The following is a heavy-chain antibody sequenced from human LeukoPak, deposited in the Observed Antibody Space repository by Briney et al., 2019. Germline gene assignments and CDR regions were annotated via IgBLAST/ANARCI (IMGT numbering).Heavy chain of an antibody. J-gene: IGHJ5*02. D-gene: IGHD3-3*01. V-gene: IGHV3-53*01. CDR2: IYSGGST. CDR1: GFTVSSNY. Sequence: GGSLRLSCAASGFTVSSNYMSRVRQAPGKGLEWVSVIYSGGSTYYADSVKGRFTISRDNSKNTLYLQMNSLRAEDTAVYYCAREVGSHYDFWSGYHDKWFDPWGQGTLVTVSS. CDR3: AREVGSHYDFWSGYHDKWFDP.